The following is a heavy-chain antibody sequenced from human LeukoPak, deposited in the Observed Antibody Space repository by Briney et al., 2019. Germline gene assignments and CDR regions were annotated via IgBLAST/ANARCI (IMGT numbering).Heavy chain of an antibody. V-gene: IGHV3-7*01. CDR2: IKQDGNEK. Sequence: QPGGSLRLSCAASGFTFSSYWISWVPQAPGKGLEWVANIKQDGNEKYYMDSVQGRFTIYRDNAKNSLYLQMNRLRAEGTAVSYCARCRGYYYMDVWGKGTTVTVCS. CDR3: ARCRGYYYMDV. CDR1: GFTFSSYW. J-gene: IGHJ6*03.